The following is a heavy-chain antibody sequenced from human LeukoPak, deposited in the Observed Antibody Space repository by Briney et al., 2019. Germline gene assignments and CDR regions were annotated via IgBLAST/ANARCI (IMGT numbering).Heavy chain of an antibody. J-gene: IGHJ6*03. V-gene: IGHV1-69*05. Sequence: SVKVSCKASGGTFNSYAISWVRQAPGQGLEWMGGIVPLFGTANYAQEFQGRVTFTTDESASTAYMEVSSLRSEDTAVYYCASGSLGDGYGVGDYYQYMDVWGKGTTVTVSS. CDR2: IVPLFGTA. D-gene: IGHD5-24*01. CDR3: ASGSLGDGYGVGDYYQYMDV. CDR1: GGTFNSYA.